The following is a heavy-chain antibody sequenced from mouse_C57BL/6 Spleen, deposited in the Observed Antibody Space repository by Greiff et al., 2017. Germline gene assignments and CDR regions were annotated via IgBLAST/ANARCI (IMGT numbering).Heavy chain of an antibody. J-gene: IGHJ2*01. V-gene: IGHV5-6*02. CDR2: ISSGGSYT. Sequence: DVKLVESGGDLVKPGGSLKLSCAASGFTFSSYGMSWVRQTPDKRLEWVATISSGGSYTYYPDSVKGRFTISRENAKNTLYLQMSSLKSEDTAMYYCARRDDYDPYYFDYWGQGTTLTVSS. CDR3: ARRDDYDPYYFDY. D-gene: IGHD2-4*01. CDR1: GFTFSSYG.